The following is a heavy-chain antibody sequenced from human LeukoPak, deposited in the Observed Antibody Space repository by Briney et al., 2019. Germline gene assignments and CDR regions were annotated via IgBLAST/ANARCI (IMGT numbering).Heavy chain of an antibody. J-gene: IGHJ5*02. CDR2: IYHSGST. D-gene: IGHD2-21*01. Sequence: SGTLSLTCAVSGVSISSGNWWSWVRQPPGKGLEWIGEIYHSGSTNYNPSLKSRVTISVDKSKNQFSLKLGSVTAADTAVYYCARGIDMGPTVWFDPWGQGTLVTVSS. CDR3: ARGIDMGPTVWFDP. V-gene: IGHV4-4*02. CDR1: GVSISSGNW.